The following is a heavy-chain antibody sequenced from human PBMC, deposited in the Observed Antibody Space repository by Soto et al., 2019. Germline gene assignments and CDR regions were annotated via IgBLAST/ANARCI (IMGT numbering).Heavy chain of an antibody. Sequence: HPGGSLRLSCAASGFTFSSYAMSWVRQAPGKGLEWVSDIRGSGRTIHYADSVKGRFTISRDNAKNSLYLQMNSLRAEDTAVYYCARNNGDYEVYWGQGTLVTVSS. CDR3: ARNNGDYEVY. CDR1: GFTFSSYA. V-gene: IGHV3-48*03. J-gene: IGHJ4*02. CDR2: IRGSGRTI. D-gene: IGHD4-17*01.